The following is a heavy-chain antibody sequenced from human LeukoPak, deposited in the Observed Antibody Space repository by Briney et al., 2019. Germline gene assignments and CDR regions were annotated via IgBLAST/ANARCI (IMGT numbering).Heavy chain of an antibody. CDR2: ISYDGRNE. D-gene: IGHD1-14*01. J-gene: IGHJ4*02. V-gene: IGHV3-30*18. CDR3: AKDKPIDY. CDR1: GSTFSDYG. Sequence: GRSLRLSCVASGSTFSDYGMLWVRQPPGKGLEWVAVISYDGRNEHYADSVKGRFTISRDNSKNTVFLQMNTLRTEDTAVYFCAKDKPIDYWGQGTLVTVSS.